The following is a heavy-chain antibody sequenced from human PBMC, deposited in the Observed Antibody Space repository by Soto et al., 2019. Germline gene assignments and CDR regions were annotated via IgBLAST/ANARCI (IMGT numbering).Heavy chain of an antibody. J-gene: IGHJ4*02. D-gene: IGHD6-19*01. CDR2: ILYSGSI. Sequence: ETLSLTCTVSGGSITRNNHYWGWIRQSPGKGLEWIGSILYSGSINYNPSLKSRVTISVETSKNQFSLKMSSVTAADTAVYYCAVTGIAVAGDNKPFDYWGQGTLVTVSS. V-gene: IGHV4-39*01. CDR3: AVTGIAVAGDNKPFDY. CDR1: GGSITRNNHY.